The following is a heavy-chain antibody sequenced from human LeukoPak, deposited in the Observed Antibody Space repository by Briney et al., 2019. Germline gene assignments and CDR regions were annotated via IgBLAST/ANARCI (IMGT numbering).Heavy chain of an antibody. CDR2: IFGSGGSA. D-gene: IGHD6-19*01. V-gene: IGHV3-23*01. CDR3: GKTTTGYSSGRYPGWPVDY. CDR1: GFTFNNYA. Sequence: PGGSLRLSCVASGFTFNNYAMYWARQAPGKGLEWVSGIFGSGGSAHYADSVKGRFTISRDNSKNTVYLQINSLRVEDTAVYYCGKTTTGYSSGRYPGWPVDYWGQGSLVTVSS. J-gene: IGHJ4*02.